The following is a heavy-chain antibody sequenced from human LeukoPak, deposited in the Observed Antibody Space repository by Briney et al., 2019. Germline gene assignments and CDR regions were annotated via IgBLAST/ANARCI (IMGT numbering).Heavy chain of an antibody. CDR2: ISSTGKTI. Sequence: PGGSLRLSCTASGFTFRSFEMNWDRQAPGEGLEWVSYISSTGKTIYYADSVKGRFIISRDNAKNSLYLQMNSLRVEDTAVYYCASVYGGNPDYWGQGTLVTVSS. CDR3: ASVYGGNPDY. J-gene: IGHJ4*02. D-gene: IGHD4-23*01. CDR1: GFTFRSFE. V-gene: IGHV3-48*03.